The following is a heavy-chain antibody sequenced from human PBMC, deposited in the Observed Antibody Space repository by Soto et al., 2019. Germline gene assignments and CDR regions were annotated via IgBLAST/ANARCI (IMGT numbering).Heavy chain of an antibody. J-gene: IGHJ5*02. CDR2: IAYTGVTT. Sequence: GGSLRLSCAASGFTFSSHAMGWLRQAPGTGPEWVSTIAYTGVTTYYADSVKGRFTMSRDNSKNTLHLQMNSLRAEDTAVYYCAKDRNYYGSGASNWFDPWGQGTLVTVSS. V-gene: IGHV3-23*01. D-gene: IGHD3-10*01. CDR1: GFTFSSHA. CDR3: AKDRNYYGSGASNWFDP.